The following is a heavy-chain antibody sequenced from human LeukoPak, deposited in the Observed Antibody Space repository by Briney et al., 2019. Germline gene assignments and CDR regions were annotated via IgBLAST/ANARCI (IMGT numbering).Heavy chain of an antibody. V-gene: IGHV4-59*01. CDR2: IHYSGST. CDR1: GGSMSNYY. J-gene: IGHJ4*02. CDR3: ARLRGNYFPDF. D-gene: IGHD2/OR15-2a*01. Sequence: SETLSPTCTVSGGSMSNYYWTWIRQPPGKGLEWIAYIHYSGSTNYNPSLKSRVAISVDTSANQFSLKLTSMTPADTAVYYCARLRGNYFPDFWGQGTLVTVSS.